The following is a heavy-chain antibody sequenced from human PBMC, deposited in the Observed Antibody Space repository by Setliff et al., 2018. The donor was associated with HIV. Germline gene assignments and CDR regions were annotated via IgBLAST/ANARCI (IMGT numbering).Heavy chain of an antibody. CDR2: IGGSGCST. Sequence: PGGSLSLSCAASGFTFSSYAMRWVRQAPGTGLEWVSAIGGSGCSTYYADSVKVRFTISRDNSKNTLYLQMNSLRAEDTAVYNCAKDFYYYDSSGYYYKRAGAFDYWGQGTLVTV. V-gene: IGHV3-23*01. CDR1: GFTFSSYA. J-gene: IGHJ4*02. D-gene: IGHD3-22*01. CDR3: AKDFYYYDSSGYYYKRAGAFDY.